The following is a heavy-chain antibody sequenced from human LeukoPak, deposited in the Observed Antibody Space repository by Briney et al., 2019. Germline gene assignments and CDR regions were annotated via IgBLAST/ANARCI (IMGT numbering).Heavy chain of an antibody. D-gene: IGHD5-12*01. CDR2: IYHSGST. J-gene: IGHJ4*02. V-gene: IGHV4-38-2*02. CDR3: ACGYDEDYFDY. Sequence: SETLSLTCTVSGYSISSGYYWGWIRQPPGKGLEWIGSIYHSGSTYYNPSLKSRVTISVDTSKNQFSLKLSSVTAADTAVYYCACGYDEDYFDYWGQGTLVTVSS. CDR1: GYSISSGYY.